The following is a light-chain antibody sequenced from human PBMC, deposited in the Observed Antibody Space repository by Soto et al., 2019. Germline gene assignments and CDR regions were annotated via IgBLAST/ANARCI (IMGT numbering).Light chain of an antibody. J-gene: IGKJ1*01. CDR3: QHYNSYPEA. Sequence: DIQMTQSPSTLSGSVGDRVTITCRASQTISSWLAWYQQKPGKAPKLLIYKASTLKSGVPSRFSGSGSGTEFTLTISRLQTDDFATYDCQHYNSYPEAFGQGTKVDIK. V-gene: IGKV1-5*03. CDR2: KAS. CDR1: QTISSW.